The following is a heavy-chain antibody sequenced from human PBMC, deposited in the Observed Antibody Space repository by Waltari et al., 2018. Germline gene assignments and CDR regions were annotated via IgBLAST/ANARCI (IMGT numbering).Heavy chain of an antibody. CDR1: VDSMSSSVC. Sequence: QLQLQESGPGLVKPSGTLSLTCAVSVDSMSSSVCWSWVRQSPRKGLEWIGQVRGDGRTNYNPSFASRVSVSLDTSNKQFSLKVTSATAADTAVYYCARDRGRGLYLDSWGPGTLVTVSP. CDR2: VRGDGRT. CDR3: ARDRGRGLYLDS. D-gene: IGHD2-15*01. V-gene: IGHV4-4*02. J-gene: IGHJ4*02.